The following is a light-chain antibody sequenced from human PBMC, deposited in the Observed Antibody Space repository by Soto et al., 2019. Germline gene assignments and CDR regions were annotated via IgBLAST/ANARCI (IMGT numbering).Light chain of an antibody. V-gene: IGLV4-69*01. CDR2: LNSDGSH. CDR1: SGHSSYA. Sequence: QPVLTQSPSASASLGASVKLTCNLSSGHSSYAIAWHQQRPEKGPRYLMKLNSDGSHNKGDGIPDRFSGSSSGAERYLTISSLQSEDEADYYCQTWGTGIPYVFGTGTKLTVL. CDR3: QTWGTGIPYV. J-gene: IGLJ1*01.